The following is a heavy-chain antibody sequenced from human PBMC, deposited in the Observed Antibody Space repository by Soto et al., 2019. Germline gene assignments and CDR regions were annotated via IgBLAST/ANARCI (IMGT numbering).Heavy chain of an antibody. CDR1: GYSFTNYP. CDR2: ISAYSGDT. J-gene: IGHJ4*02. Sequence: ASVKVSCKASGYSFTNYPIAWVRRAPGQGLDGMGWISAYSGDTTYAQKFQGRGTMTRDTSTNTAYLQLRSLRSDDTAVYYCTRAITIIFLVPDYWGQGTLVTVSS. D-gene: IGHD5-12*01. V-gene: IGHV1-18*01. CDR3: TRAITIIFLVPDY.